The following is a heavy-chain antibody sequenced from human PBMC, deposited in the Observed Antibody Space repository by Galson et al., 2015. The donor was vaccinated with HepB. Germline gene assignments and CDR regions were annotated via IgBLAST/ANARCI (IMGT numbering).Heavy chain of an antibody. Sequence: SVKVSCKASGVTFNTYAITWVRQAPGQGLEWMGVIIPMFGTSNYAQKFQGRVTITADESTSTAYMELSSLRSDDTAVYYCAAGGRSAWYYDSWGQGTLVAISS. CDR3: AAGGRSAWYYDS. CDR2: IIPMFGTS. D-gene: IGHD6-19*01. V-gene: IGHV1-69*13. J-gene: IGHJ5*01. CDR1: GVTFNTYA.